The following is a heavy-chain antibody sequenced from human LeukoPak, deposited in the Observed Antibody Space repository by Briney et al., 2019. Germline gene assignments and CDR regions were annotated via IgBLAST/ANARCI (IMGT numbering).Heavy chain of an antibody. CDR3: ARVPYYYGSGSYYNPDAFDI. Sequence: GGSLRLSCAASGFTFSSYSMNWVRQAPGKGLEWVSYISSSSSTIYYADSVKGRFTISRDNAKNSLYPQMNSLRAEDTAVYYCARVPYYYGSGSYYNPDAFDIWGQGTMVTVSS. J-gene: IGHJ3*02. V-gene: IGHV3-48*04. CDR2: ISSSSSTI. D-gene: IGHD3-10*01. CDR1: GFTFSSYS.